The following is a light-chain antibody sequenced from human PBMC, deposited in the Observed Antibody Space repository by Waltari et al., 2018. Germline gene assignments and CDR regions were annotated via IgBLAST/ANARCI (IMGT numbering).Light chain of an antibody. CDR2: KGT. Sequence: QTVVTQEPSLSVSPGETVTLTCALSSGSVSSTSYPTLYQQTPGQPPRPLVYKGTSRASGVPDRFSGSILGNTAALTITGAQAEDESDYYCSMYMGSGIWVFGGGTKLTVL. CDR1: SGSVSSTSY. CDR3: SMYMGSGIWV. J-gene: IGLJ3*02. V-gene: IGLV8-61*01.